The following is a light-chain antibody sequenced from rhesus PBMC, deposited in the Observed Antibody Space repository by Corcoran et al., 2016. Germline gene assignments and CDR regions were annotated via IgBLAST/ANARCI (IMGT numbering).Light chain of an antibody. J-gene: IGKJ1*01. CDR1: QGIRKY. CDR3: QQHISYPWT. CDR2: DAS. Sequence: DIQMTQSPSSLSASVGDTVTITCQASQGIRKYLAWYQQKPGKAPKLPIYDASTLQSGVPSRFSGSGSWTEFTRTISSLQPEEFATYYCQQHISYPWTFGQGTKVEIK. V-gene: IGKV1-25*01.